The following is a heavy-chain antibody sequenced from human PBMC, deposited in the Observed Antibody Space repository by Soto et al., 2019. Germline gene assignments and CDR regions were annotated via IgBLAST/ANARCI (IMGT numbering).Heavy chain of an antibody. CDR3: ARDRSDFWSGPFYGMDV. D-gene: IGHD3-3*01. J-gene: IGHJ6*02. CDR1: GASIRSTDYY. CDR2: VYYSGST. V-gene: IGHV4-30-4*01. Sequence: PSETLSLNCTVSGASIRSTDYYWSWIRQAPGKGLERIGYVYYSGSTYYNPSLKTRVTISVDTSKNQFSLKLSSVTAADTAVYYCARDRSDFWSGPFYGMDVWGQGTTVTVSS.